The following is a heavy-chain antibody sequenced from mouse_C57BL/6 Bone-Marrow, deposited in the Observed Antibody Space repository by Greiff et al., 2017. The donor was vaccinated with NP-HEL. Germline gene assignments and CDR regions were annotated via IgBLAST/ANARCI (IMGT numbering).Heavy chain of an antibody. D-gene: IGHD2-4*01. CDR3: ARHRDYDEVYAMDY. CDR1: GFTFSSYG. Sequence: EVHLVESGGDLVKPGGSLKLSCAASGFTFSSYGMSWVRQTPDKRLEWVATISSGGSYTYYLDSVKGRFTISRDNAKNTLYLQMSSLKSEDTAMYYCARHRDYDEVYAMDYWGQGTSVTVSS. J-gene: IGHJ4*01. CDR2: ISSGGSYT. V-gene: IGHV5-6*01.